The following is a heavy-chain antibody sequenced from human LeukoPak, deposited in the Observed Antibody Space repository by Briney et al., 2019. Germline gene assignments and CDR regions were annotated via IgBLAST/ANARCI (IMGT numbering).Heavy chain of an antibody. CDR2: ISWNSGRI. CDR3: AKDFRAAVAGGYFDY. D-gene: IGHD6-19*01. J-gene: IGHJ4*02. Sequence: GGTLRLSCAASGLTFSNYGMSWVRQAPGKGLEWVSGISWNSGRIEYADSVKGRFAISRDNAKNSLYLQMNSLRAEDTALYYCAKDFRAAVAGGYFDYWGQGTLVTVSS. V-gene: IGHV3-9*01. CDR1: GLTFSNYG.